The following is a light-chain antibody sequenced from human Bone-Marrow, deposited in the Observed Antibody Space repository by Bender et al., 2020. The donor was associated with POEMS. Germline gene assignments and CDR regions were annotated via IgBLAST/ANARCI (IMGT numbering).Light chain of an antibody. CDR3: SSYTRTSRV. Sequence: QSAPTQPASVSGSPGQSITISCTGTDSDVGSHKLVSWYQQHPGKAPKLLISEDTERPSGVSNRFSGSKSGNTASLTISGLQAEDEADYHCSSYTRTSRVFGGGTKVTVL. CDR2: EDT. J-gene: IGLJ3*02. CDR1: DSDVGSHKL. V-gene: IGLV2-14*02.